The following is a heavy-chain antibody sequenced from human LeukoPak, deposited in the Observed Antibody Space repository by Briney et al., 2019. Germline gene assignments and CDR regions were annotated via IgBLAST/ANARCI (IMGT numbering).Heavy chain of an antibody. V-gene: IGHV3-7*01. J-gene: IGHJ4*02. D-gene: IGHD7-27*01. Sequence: GGSLRLSCAASGFTFSSYWMIWVRQAPGKGLEWVANIKQDGSEKYYVDSVKRRFSNSRDNAKNSLYLQMNSLRVEDTAVYYCARDSSFLGMGYWGQGTLVTVSS. CDR1: GFTFSSYW. CDR2: IKQDGSEK. CDR3: ARDSSFLGMGY.